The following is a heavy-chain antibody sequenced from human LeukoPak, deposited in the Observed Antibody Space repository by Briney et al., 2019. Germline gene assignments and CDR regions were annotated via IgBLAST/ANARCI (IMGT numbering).Heavy chain of an antibody. CDR1: GGSISTSSYY. CDR3: ARDREGYSGYDYDFDF. J-gene: IGHJ4*02. D-gene: IGHD5-12*01. V-gene: IGHV4-39*07. CDR2: IYYNGST. Sequence: SETLSLTCIVSGGSISTSSYYWGWVRQPPGKGLEWIGSIYYNGSTNYNPSLKSRVTISVDTSKNQFSLKLSSVTAADTAVYYCARDREGYSGYDYDFDFWGQGALVTVSS.